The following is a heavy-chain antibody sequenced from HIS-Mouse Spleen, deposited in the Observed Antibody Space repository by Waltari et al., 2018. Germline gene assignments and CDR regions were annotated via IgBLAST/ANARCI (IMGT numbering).Heavy chain of an antibody. J-gene: IGHJ2*01. CDR3: AREIPYSSSWYDWYFDL. CDR2: IYYSGST. D-gene: IGHD6-13*01. CDR1: GGSISSSSYD. V-gene: IGHV4-39*07. Sequence: QLQLQESGPGLVKPSETLSLTCTGSGGSISSSSYDWGWIRQPQGKGLEWIGGIYYSGSTYYNPSLKSRVTISVDTSKNQFSLKLSSVTAADTAVYYCAREIPYSSSWYDWYFDLWGRGTLVTVSS.